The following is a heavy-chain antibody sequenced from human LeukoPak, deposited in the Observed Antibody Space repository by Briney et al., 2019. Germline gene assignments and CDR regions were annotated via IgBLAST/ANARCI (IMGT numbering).Heavy chain of an antibody. CDR3: ARHTRGLGATINFYGMDV. CDR2: IYYSGTT. Sequence: SETLSLTCTVSGGSISSYFWSWIRQPPGKGLEWIGYIYYSGTTNYNPSLKSRVTISVDTSKNQFSLKVSSVTAADTAVYYCARHTRGLGATINFYGMDVWGQGTTVTVSS. D-gene: IGHD1-26*01. CDR1: GGSISSYF. V-gene: IGHV4-59*08. J-gene: IGHJ6*02.